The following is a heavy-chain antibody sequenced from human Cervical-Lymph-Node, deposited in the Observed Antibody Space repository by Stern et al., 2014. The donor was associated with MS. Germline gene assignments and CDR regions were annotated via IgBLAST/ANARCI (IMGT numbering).Heavy chain of an antibody. Sequence: MQLVQSGAEVKKPGASVKVSCETSGFRFTDYYIHWVRQAPGQGLAWMGCINPKNGATHSAQKVQGRFTMTRDTSISTAYMELNSLKSDDTAMYYCGRGIKTFDPWGQGTLVTVSS. J-gene: IGHJ5*02. CDR3: GRGIKTFDP. V-gene: IGHV1-2*02. CDR1: GFRFTDYY. D-gene: IGHD5-24*01. CDR2: INPKNGAT.